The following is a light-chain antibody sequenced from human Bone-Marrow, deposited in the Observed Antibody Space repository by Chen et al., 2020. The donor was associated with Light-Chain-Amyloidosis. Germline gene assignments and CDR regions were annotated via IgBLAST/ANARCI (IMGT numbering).Light chain of an antibody. J-gene: IGLJ2*01. CDR2: RDT. V-gene: IGLV3-25*03. CDR1: DLPTKY. Sequence: SSELTPPPSVSVSPGQTASIPCSGDDLPTKYAYWYQQKPGQAPVLVIHRDTERPSGISERFSGSSAGTTATLTISGVQAEDEADYHCQSADSSGTYEVIFGGGTKLTVL. CDR3: QSADSSGTYEVI.